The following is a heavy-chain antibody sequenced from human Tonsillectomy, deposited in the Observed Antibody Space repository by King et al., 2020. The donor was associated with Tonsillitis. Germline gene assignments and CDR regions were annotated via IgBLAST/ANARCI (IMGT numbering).Heavy chain of an antibody. D-gene: IGHD3-22*01. CDR2: IYYSGST. CDR1: GGSNSSYY. CDR3: AACPYDSSGYDPPYYFDY. Sequence: VQLQESGPGLVKPSETLSLTCTVSGGSNSSYYWSWIRQPPGKGLEWIGYIYYSGSTNYNPSLKSRVTISVDTSKNQFSLKLSSVTAADTAVYYCAACPYDSSGYDPPYYFDYWGQGTLVTVSS. V-gene: IGHV4-59*08. J-gene: IGHJ4*02.